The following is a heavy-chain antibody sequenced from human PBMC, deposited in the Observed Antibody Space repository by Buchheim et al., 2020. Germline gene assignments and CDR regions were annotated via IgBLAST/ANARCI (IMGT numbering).Heavy chain of an antibody. V-gene: IGHV4-59*01. CDR1: GGSISSYY. J-gene: IGHJ6*02. CDR3: ARDGGGGSSWPTYYYYYYGMDV. D-gene: IGHD6-13*01. CDR2: IYYSGST. Sequence: QVQLQESGPGLVKPSETLSLTCTVSGGSISSYYWSWIRQPPGKGLEWIGYIYYSGSTNYNPSLKSRVTISVDSSKNQFSLKLSSVTAADTAVYYCARDGGGGSSWPTYYYYYYGMDVWGQGT.